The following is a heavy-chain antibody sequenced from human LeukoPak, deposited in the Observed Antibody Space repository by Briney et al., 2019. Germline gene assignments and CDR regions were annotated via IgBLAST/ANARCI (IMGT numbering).Heavy chain of an antibody. CDR2: IYTSGST. CDR1: GGSISNYY. D-gene: IGHD3-10*01. CDR3: ARGRMVRGVISFYYYYMDV. V-gene: IGHV4-4*07. Sequence: PSETLSLTCSVSGGSISNYYWSWIRQPAGKGLEWIGRIYTSGSTNYNPSLKSRVTISVDTSKNQFSLKLSSVTAADTAVYYCARGRMVRGVISFYYYYMDVWGKGTTVTISS. J-gene: IGHJ6*03.